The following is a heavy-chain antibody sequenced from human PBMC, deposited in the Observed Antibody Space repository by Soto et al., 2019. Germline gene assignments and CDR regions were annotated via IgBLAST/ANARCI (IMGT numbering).Heavy chain of an antibody. CDR1: GDRVSSNIAA. CDR2: TYYRSKWYN. CDR3: AREVLEGIVVVVAATPWFDP. D-gene: IGHD2-15*01. V-gene: IGHV6-1*01. Sequence: QSPTLSLTCAISGDRVSSNIAAWNWLRQSPSRGLKWLGRTYYRSKWYNDYAVSVKSRITIKPDTSKNQFSLQLNSVKPEDTAVNYCAREVLEGIVVVVAATPWFDPWGQGTLVTVSS. J-gene: IGHJ5*02.